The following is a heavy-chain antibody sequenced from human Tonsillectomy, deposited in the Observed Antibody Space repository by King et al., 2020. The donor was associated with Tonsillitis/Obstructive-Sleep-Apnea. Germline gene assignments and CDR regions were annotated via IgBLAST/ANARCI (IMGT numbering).Heavy chain of an antibody. Sequence: VQLVESGGGVVQPGRSLRLSCAASGFTFSSYAMHWVRQAPGKGLEWVAVISYDGSNKYYADSVKGRFTISRDNSKTTLYLQMNSLRAEDTAVYYCARETGYYDSSGYHPCGMDVWGQGTTVTVSS. CDR1: GFTFSSYA. V-gene: IGHV3-30*04. CDR2: ISYDGSNK. CDR3: ARETGYYDSSGYHPCGMDV. J-gene: IGHJ6*02. D-gene: IGHD3-22*01.